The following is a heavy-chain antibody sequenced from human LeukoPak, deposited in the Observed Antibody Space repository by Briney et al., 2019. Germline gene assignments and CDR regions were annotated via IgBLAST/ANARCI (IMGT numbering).Heavy chain of an antibody. CDR2: ISTYNGDT. V-gene: IGHV1-18*01. J-gene: IGHJ4*02. D-gene: IGHD1-1*01. Sequence: ASVKVSCKASGYTFTSYGIRWVRQAPGQGLEWMGWISTYNGDTNYAQKLQGRVTMTTDTFTSTAYMALRSLRSDDTAVYYCARDHNWVVDYWGQGTLVTVSS. CDR3: ARDHNWVVDY. CDR1: GYTFTSYG.